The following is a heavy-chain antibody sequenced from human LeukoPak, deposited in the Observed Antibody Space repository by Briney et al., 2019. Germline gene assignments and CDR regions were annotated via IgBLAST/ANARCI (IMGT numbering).Heavy chain of an antibody. V-gene: IGHV1-46*01. Sequence: ASVKVSCKASGYTFTSYYMHWVRQAPGQGLEWMGIINPSGGSTSYAQKFQGRVTMTRDTSTSTVYMELSSLRSEDTAVYYCARESTRSGSYWHYDMDVWGQGTTVTVSS. CDR3: ARESTRSGSYWHYDMDV. CDR1: GYTFTSYY. D-gene: IGHD1-26*01. CDR2: INPSGGST. J-gene: IGHJ6*02.